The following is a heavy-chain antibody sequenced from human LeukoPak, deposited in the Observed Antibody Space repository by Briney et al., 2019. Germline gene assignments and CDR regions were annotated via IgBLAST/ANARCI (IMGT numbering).Heavy chain of an antibody. D-gene: IGHD2-15*01. J-gene: IGHJ4*02. Sequence: GGSLRLSCVASGFTFSSYSMNWVRQAPGKGLEWVSYFSSDTRTIYYADSVKGRFTISRDNAKNSVYLQMNNLRAEDTAVYYCARYCSGGICTKGFDYWGQGTLVTVSS. CDR3: ARYCSGGICTKGFDY. CDR1: GFTFSSYS. CDR2: FSSDTRTI. V-gene: IGHV3-48*01.